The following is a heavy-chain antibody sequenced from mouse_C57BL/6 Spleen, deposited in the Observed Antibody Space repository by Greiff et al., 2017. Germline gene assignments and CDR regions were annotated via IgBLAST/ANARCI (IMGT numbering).Heavy chain of an antibody. J-gene: IGHJ1*03. Sequence: EVKVVESEGGLVQPGSSMKLSCTASGFTFSDYYMAWVRQVPEKGLEWVANINYDGSSTYYLDSLKSRFIISRDNAKNILYLQMSSLKSEDTATYYCARDRRYYGSSGYFDVWGTGTTVTVSS. CDR2: INYDGSST. CDR3: ARDRRYYGSSGYFDV. V-gene: IGHV5-16*01. CDR1: GFTFSDYY. D-gene: IGHD1-1*01.